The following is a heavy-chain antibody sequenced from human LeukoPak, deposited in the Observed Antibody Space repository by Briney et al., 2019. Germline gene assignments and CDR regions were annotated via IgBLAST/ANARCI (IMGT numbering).Heavy chain of an antibody. Sequence: PGGSLRLSCAASGFIFSSYWMSWVRQAPGKGLEWVANIKQDGSEKYYVDSVKGRFTISRDNAKNSLYLQMNSLRAEDTAVYYCARVVDTAMVLDYWGQGTLVTVSS. J-gene: IGHJ4*02. CDR2: IKQDGSEK. D-gene: IGHD5-18*01. CDR1: GFIFSSYW. V-gene: IGHV3-7*01. CDR3: ARVVDTAMVLDY.